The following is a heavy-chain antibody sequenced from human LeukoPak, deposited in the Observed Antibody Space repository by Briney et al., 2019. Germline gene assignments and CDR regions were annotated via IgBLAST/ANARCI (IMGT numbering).Heavy chain of an antibody. CDR1: GGSISSSSYY. Sequence: SETLSLTCTVSGGSISSSSYYWGWIRQPPGKGLEWIGSIYYSGSTYYNPSLKSQVTISVDTSKNQFSLKLSSVTAADTAVYYCARDAVTIFGVVIDYWGQGTLVTVSS. J-gene: IGHJ4*02. CDR2: IYYSGST. D-gene: IGHD3-3*01. CDR3: ARDAVTIFGVVIDY. V-gene: IGHV4-39*07.